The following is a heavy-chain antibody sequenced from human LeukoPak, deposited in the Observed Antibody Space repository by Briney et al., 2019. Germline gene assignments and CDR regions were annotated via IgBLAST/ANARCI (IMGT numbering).Heavy chain of an antibody. V-gene: IGHV3-33*01. CDR2: IWYDGSNK. CDR1: GFTFSSYG. D-gene: IGHD5-18*01. CDR3: ARDHQDTAMVQDY. J-gene: IGHJ4*02. Sequence: GRSLRLSCAASGFTFSSYGMHWVRQAPGKGLEWVAVIWYDGSNKYYADSVKGRFTISRDNSKNTLYLQMNSLRAEDTAVYYCARDHQDTAMVQDYWGQGTLVTVSS.